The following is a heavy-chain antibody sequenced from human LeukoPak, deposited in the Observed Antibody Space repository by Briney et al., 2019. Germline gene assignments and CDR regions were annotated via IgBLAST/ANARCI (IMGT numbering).Heavy chain of an antibody. J-gene: IGHJ2*01. CDR1: GFTFSSYS. Sequence: GGSLRLSCAASGFTFSSYSMNWVRRAPGKGLEWVSYVSSSSSTIYYADSVKGRFTISRGNAKNSLYLQMNSLRAEDTAIYYCAKDRTVGASYWYFDLWGRGTLVTVSS. V-gene: IGHV3-48*01. CDR3: AKDRTVGASYWYFDL. CDR2: VSSSSSTI. D-gene: IGHD1-26*01.